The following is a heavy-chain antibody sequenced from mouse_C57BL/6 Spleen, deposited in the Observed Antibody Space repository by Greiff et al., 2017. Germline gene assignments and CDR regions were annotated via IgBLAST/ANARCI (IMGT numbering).Heavy chain of an antibody. Sequence: VQLKESGPGLVKPSQSLSLTCSVTGYSITSGYYWNWIRQFPGNKLEWMGYISYDGSNNYNPSLKNRISITRDTSKNQFFLKLNSVTTEDTATYYCARDASLLRGAMDYWGQGTSVTVSS. V-gene: IGHV3-6*01. CDR2: ISYDGSN. CDR3: ARDASLLRGAMDY. D-gene: IGHD1-2*01. CDR1: GYSITSGYY. J-gene: IGHJ4*01.